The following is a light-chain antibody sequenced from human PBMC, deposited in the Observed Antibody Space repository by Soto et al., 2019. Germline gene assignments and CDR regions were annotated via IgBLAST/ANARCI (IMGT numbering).Light chain of an antibody. CDR2: DVS. CDR3: CSYARTYIFWV. Sequence: QSALTQPRSVSGSPGQSVTISCTGTNSDVGGYNSVSWYQQHPGKAPKLMIYDVSRRPAGVPDRFSGSKSGNTASLTISGLQAEDEADYYCCSYARTYIFWVFGGGTKLTVL. V-gene: IGLV2-11*01. CDR1: NSDVGGYNS. J-gene: IGLJ3*02.